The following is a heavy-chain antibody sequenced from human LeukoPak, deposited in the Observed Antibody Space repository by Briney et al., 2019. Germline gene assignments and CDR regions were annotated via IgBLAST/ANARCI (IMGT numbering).Heavy chain of an antibody. D-gene: IGHD6-6*01. Sequence: ASVKVSCKAAGYTFSSYGLNWVRQAPGQGLEWLGWISAYNANTKYAQEFKGRVTMITETATSTAYMELRSLTSDDTAVYYCARDSSYSFDYWGQGTLVTVSS. V-gene: IGHV1-18*01. CDR1: GYTFSSYG. CDR3: ARDSSYSFDY. J-gene: IGHJ4*02. CDR2: ISAYNANT.